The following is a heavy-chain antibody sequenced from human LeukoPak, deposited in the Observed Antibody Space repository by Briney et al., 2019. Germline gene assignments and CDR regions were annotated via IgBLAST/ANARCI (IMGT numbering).Heavy chain of an antibody. CDR2: ISSSGSTI. CDR1: AFTFSSYG. V-gene: IGHV3-48*04. CDR3: AELGITMIGGV. Sequence: GRSLRLSCAASAFTFSSYGMHWVRQAPGKGLEWVSYISSSGSTIYYADSVKGRFTISRDNAKNSLYLQMNSLRAEDTAVYYCAELGITMIGGVWGKGTTVTISS. D-gene: IGHD3-10*02. J-gene: IGHJ6*04.